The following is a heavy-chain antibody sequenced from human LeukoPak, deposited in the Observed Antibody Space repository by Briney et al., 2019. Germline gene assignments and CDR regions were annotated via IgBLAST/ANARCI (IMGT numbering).Heavy chain of an antibody. CDR1: GFTFSSYS. D-gene: IGHD3-10*01. Sequence: GGSLRLSCAASGFTFSSYSMNWVRQAPGKGLEWVSYISSSSSTIYYADSVKGRFTISRDNAKNSLYLQMNSLRAEDTAVYYCARARDGFYFDFWGQGTLVPVSS. CDR3: ARARDGFYFDF. CDR2: ISSSSSTI. J-gene: IGHJ4*02. V-gene: IGHV3-48*01.